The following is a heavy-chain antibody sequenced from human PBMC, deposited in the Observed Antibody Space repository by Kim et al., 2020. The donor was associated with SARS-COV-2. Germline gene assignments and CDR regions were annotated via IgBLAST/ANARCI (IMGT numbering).Heavy chain of an antibody. CDR3: ASLLVDTAMGGY. Sequence: NYAQKFQGRVTITADESTSTAYMELSSLRSEDTAVYYCASLLVDTAMGGYWGQGTLVTVSS. J-gene: IGHJ4*02. V-gene: IGHV1-69*01. D-gene: IGHD5-18*01.